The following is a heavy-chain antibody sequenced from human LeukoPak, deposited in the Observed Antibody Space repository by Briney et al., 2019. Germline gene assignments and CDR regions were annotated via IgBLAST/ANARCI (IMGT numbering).Heavy chain of an antibody. J-gene: IGHJ5*02. Sequence: GGSLRLSCAASGFTISSSWMSWVRQAPAKGLEWVANIKQDGSEKYYVDSVKGRFTISRDNAKNSLYLQMNSLRAEDTAVYYCARDSSSWNIWFDPWGQGTLVTVSS. CDR3: ARDSSSWNIWFDP. CDR1: GFTISSSW. CDR2: IKQDGSEK. D-gene: IGHD6-13*01. V-gene: IGHV3-7*01.